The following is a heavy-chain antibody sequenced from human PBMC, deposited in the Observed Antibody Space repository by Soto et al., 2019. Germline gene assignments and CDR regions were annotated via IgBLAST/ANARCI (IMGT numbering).Heavy chain of an antibody. CDR3: ARCYYDFWSGYSNWFDP. D-gene: IGHD3-3*01. Sequence: QVQLQESGPGLVKPSETLSLTCTVSGGSISSYYWSWIRQPPGKGLEWIGYIYYSGSTNYNPSLKSRVTISVDTSKTQFSLKLSSVTAADTAVYYCARCYYDFWSGYSNWFDPWGQGTLVTVSS. CDR1: GGSISSYY. J-gene: IGHJ5*02. V-gene: IGHV4-59*08. CDR2: IYYSGST.